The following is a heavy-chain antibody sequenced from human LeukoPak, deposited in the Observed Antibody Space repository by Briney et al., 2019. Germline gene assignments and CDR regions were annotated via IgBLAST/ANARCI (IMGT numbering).Heavy chain of an antibody. V-gene: IGHV4-59*08. D-gene: IGHD4-11*01. CDR3: ARHNDYSRAFDI. J-gene: IGHJ3*02. CDR1: GGSISSYY. CDR2: IYYSGST. Sequence: SETLPLTCTVSGGSISSYYWSWVRQPPGKGLEWIGYIYYSGSTDYNPSLKSRVTISVDTSKNQLSLKLSSVTAADTAVYYCARHNDYSRAFDIWGQGTMVTVSS.